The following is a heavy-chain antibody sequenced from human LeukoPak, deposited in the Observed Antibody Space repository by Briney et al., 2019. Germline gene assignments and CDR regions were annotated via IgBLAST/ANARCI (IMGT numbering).Heavy chain of an antibody. CDR1: GFTVSSNY. V-gene: IGHV3-53*01. CDR3: ARDPQVSY. J-gene: IGHJ4*02. D-gene: IGHD1-14*01. CDR2: IHSDGST. Sequence: PGGSLRLSCAASGFTVSSNYMTWVRQAPGKGLEWVSVIHSDGSTFYADSVKGRFTISRDISKNTLYLQMNSLTAEDTAVYYCARDPQVSYWGQGALVTVSS.